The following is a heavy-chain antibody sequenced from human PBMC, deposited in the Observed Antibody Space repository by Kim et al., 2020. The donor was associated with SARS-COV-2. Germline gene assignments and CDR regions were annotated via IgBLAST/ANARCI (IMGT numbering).Heavy chain of an antibody. CDR3: ANEGYGDYDWFDP. V-gene: IGHV4-34*01. J-gene: IGHJ5*02. CDR1: GGSFSGYY. Sequence: SETLSLTCAFYGGSFSGYYWSWIRQPPGKGLEWIGEINHSGSTNYNPSLKSRVTISVDTSKNQFSLKLSSVTAADTAVYYCANEGYGDYDWFDPWGQGTLVTVSS. CDR2: INHSGST. D-gene: IGHD4-17*01.